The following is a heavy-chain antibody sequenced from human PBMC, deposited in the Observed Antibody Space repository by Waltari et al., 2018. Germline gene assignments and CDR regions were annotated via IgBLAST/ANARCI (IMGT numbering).Heavy chain of an antibody. V-gene: IGHV4-34*01. Sequence: QVPLQHWGAGLLNPSEPLSLTCSLYGGSFSGYFWLWIRPPPATGLEWIGEINHSGSTNYNPSLKSRVTISVDTSKNQFSLKLSSVTAADTAVYYCAISPGDFWSGYSVIPYGMDVWGQGTTVTVSS. CDR3: AISPGDFWSGYSVIPYGMDV. D-gene: IGHD3-3*01. J-gene: IGHJ6*02. CDR2: INHSGST. CDR1: GGSFSGYF.